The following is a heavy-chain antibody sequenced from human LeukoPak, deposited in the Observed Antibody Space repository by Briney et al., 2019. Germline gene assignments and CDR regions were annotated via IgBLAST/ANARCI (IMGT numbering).Heavy chain of an antibody. CDR1: GYTFTSYG. D-gene: IGHD3-3*01. CDR2: ISAYNGNT. J-gene: IGHJ4*02. Sequence: GSVKVSCKASGYTFTSYGISWVRQAPGQGLEWMGWISAYNGNTNYAQKLQGRVTMTTDTSTSTAYMELRSLRSDDAAVYYCARVASRIDTYYDFWSGWGYYFDYWGQGTLVTVSS. CDR3: ARVASRIDTYYDFWSGWGYYFDY. V-gene: IGHV1-18*01.